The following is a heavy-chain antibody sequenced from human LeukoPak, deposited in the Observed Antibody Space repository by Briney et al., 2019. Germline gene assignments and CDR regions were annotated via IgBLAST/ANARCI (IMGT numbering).Heavy chain of an antibody. D-gene: IGHD3-3*01. V-gene: IGHV4-34*01. CDR1: GGSFSGYY. J-gene: IGHJ6*03. CDR2: INHSGST. Sequence: SETLSLTCAVYGGSFSGYYWSWIRQPPGKGLEWIGEINHSGSTNYNPSLESRVTISVDTSKNQFSLKLSSVTAADTAVYYCAGSGYYYYMDVWGKGTTVTVSS. CDR3: AGSGYYYYMDV.